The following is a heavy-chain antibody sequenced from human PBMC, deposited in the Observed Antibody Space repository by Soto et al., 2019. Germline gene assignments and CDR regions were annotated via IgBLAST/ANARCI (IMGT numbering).Heavy chain of an antibody. D-gene: IGHD6-13*01. Sequence: VKVSCKASGYTFTSYYMHWVRQAPGQGLEWMGIINPSGGSTSYAQKFQGRVTMTRDTSTSTVYMELSSLRSEDTAVYYCARSGEVAAAGASYYYYGMDVWGQGTTVTVSS. CDR3: ARSGEVAAAGASYYYYGMDV. J-gene: IGHJ6*02. CDR2: INPSGGST. V-gene: IGHV1-46*01. CDR1: GYTFTSYY.